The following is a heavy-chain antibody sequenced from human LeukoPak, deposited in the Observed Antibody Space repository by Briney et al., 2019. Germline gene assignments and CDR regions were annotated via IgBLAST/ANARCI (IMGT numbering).Heavy chain of an antibody. V-gene: IGHV1-2*02. Sequence: ASVKVSCKASGYTFTGYYMHWVRQAPGQGLEWMGWINPNSGGTNYAHKFQGRVTIIRDTSISTAYMELSRLRSDDTAVYYCARDSYYDILTGYLYYFDYWGQGTLVTVSS. CDR3: ARDSYYDILTGYLYYFDY. J-gene: IGHJ4*02. D-gene: IGHD3-9*01. CDR2: INPNSGGT. CDR1: GYTFTGYY.